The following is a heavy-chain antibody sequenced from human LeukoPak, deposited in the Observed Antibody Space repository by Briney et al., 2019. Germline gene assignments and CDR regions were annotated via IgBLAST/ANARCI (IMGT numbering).Heavy chain of an antibody. CDR3: ARGKVLLWIGGMDV. D-gene: IGHD3-10*01. Sequence: GGSLSLPCAASGFTFSSNYMIWVRQAPGEGLEGVCVIYCGGNTYYADSVKGRFTISRDNSKNTLYLQMNSLRAEDTAVYYCARGKVLLWIGGMDVWGQGTTVTVSS. CDR2: IYCGGNT. CDR1: GFTFSSNY. V-gene: IGHV3-53*01. J-gene: IGHJ6*02.